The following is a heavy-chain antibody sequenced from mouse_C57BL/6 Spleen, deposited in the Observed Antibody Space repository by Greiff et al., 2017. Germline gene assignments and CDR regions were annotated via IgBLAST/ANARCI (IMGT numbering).Heavy chain of an antibody. J-gene: IGHJ4*01. D-gene: IGHD1-1*01. CDR3: ARDYGSSCAMDY. Sequence: QVQLKESGAELVKPGASVKISCKASGYAFSSYWMNWVKQRPGKGLEWIGQIYPGDGDTNYNGKFKGKATLTADKSSSTAYMQLSSLTSEDSAVYFCARDYGSSCAMDYWGQGTSVTVSS. CDR1: GYAFSSYW. V-gene: IGHV1-80*01. CDR2: IYPGDGDT.